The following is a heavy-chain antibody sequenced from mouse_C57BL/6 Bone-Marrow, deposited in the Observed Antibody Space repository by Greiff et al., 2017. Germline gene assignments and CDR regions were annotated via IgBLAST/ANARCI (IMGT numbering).Heavy chain of an antibody. D-gene: IGHD1-1*01. Sequence: LVESGAELARPGASVKLSCKASGYTFTSYGISWVKQRTGQGLEWIGEIYPRSGNTYYNEKFKGKATLTADKSSSTAYMELRSLTSEDSAVYFCARWALFITMDYWGQGTSVTVSS. CDR2: IYPRSGNT. J-gene: IGHJ4*01. V-gene: IGHV1-81*01. CDR1: GYTFTSYG. CDR3: ARWALFITMDY.